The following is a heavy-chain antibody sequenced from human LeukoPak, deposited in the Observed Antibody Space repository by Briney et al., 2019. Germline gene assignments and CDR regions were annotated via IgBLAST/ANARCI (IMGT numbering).Heavy chain of an antibody. V-gene: IGHV1-2*02. CDR1: GYTFTGYY. CDR3: ARGDTIFGVVMGGNYYYYYMDV. D-gene: IGHD3-3*01. J-gene: IGHJ6*03. Sequence: GASVKVSCKASGYTFTGYYMHWVRQAPGQGLEWMGWINPNSGGTNYAQKFQGRVTMSRDTSISTAYMELSRLRSDDTAVYYCARGDTIFGVVMGGNYYYYYMDVWGKGTTVTVSS. CDR2: INPNSGGT.